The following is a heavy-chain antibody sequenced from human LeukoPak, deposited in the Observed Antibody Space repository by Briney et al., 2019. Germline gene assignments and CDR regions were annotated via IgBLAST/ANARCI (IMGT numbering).Heavy chain of an antibody. CDR3: ASHSGGYAY. Sequence: SETLSLTCAVYGGSFSGYYWSWIRQPPGKGLEWIGYIYYSGSTYYNPSLKSRVTISVDTSKNQFSLKLSSVTAADTAVYYCASHSGGYAYWGQGTLVTVSS. D-gene: IGHD5-12*01. CDR1: GGSFSGYY. J-gene: IGHJ4*02. V-gene: IGHV4-34*01. CDR2: IYYSGST.